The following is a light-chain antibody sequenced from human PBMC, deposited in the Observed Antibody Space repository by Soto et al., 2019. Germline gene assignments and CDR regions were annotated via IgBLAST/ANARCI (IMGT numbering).Light chain of an antibody. Sequence: DIVMTQSPDSLAVSPFKMATINCKSSQSLVEGSNNKDYLAWYQQKPGQPPKLLIYWASTRESGVPDRYSGSGSGTDFTLTISSLQAEDVAVYYCQQYYSPPYNFGKGTKVDI. CDR1: QSLVEGSNNKDY. CDR2: WAS. J-gene: IGKJ2*01. CDR3: QQYYSPPYN. V-gene: IGKV4-1*01.